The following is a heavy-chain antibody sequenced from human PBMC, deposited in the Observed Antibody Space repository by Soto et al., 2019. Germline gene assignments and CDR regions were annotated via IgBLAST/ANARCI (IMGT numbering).Heavy chain of an antibody. Sequence: SGPTLVNPTQTLTLTFPFSGFSLSSTRMAVGWIRQPPGKALEWLALIYWDDDKRYSPFLKSRLTITKDTSKNQVVLTMSNMDPVDTARYYCAHIVVAGLGYYFDYWGQGTLVTVSS. CDR1: GFSLSSTRMA. CDR3: AHIVVAGLGYYFDY. D-gene: IGHD6-19*01. J-gene: IGHJ4*02. V-gene: IGHV2-5*02. CDR2: IYWDDDK.